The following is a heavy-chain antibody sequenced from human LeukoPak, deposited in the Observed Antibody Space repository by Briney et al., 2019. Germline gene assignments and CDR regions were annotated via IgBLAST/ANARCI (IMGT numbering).Heavy chain of an antibody. CDR1: GFTFSDYY. V-gene: IGHV3-11*06. CDR3: ARVGATGTADY. J-gene: IGHJ4*02. Sequence: GGSLRLSCAAFGFTFSDYYMSWIRQAPGKGLEWVSYISKSGSDTNFADSVKGRFTISRDNAKNSMYLQMNGLRGEDTAVYYCARVGATGTADYWGQGTLVTVS. D-gene: IGHD1-1*01. CDR2: ISKSGSDT.